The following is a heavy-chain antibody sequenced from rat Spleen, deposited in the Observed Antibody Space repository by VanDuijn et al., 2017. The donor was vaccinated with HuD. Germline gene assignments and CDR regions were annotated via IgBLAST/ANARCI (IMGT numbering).Heavy chain of an antibody. Sequence: EVKLVESGGGLVQPGRSLKLSCAASGFTFDDYGMAWVRQAPKNGLEWVASISWGGSSTYYPDNVKGRFTISRDNAKNALYLQMNNLRSEDTAIYYCTRADNNYDWFAYWGQGTLVTVSS. D-gene: IGHD1-10*01. CDR3: TRADNNYDWFAY. J-gene: IGHJ3*01. CDR2: ISWGGSST. V-gene: IGHV5-36*01. CDR1: GFTFDDYG.